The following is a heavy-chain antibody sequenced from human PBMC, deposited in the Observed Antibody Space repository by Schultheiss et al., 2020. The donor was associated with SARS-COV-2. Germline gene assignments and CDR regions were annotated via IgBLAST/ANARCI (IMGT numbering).Heavy chain of an antibody. D-gene: IGHD4-17*01. CDR2: IEYSGST. CDR1: GESFSGYY. V-gene: IGHV4-59*01. Sequence: SQTLSLTCAVYGESFSGYYWSWIRQPPGKGLEWIGYIEYSGSTNYNPSLKSRVTISVDMSKNQFSLKLSSVTAADTAVYYCARDQTMTTVTTRERVARKYGMDVWGQGTTVTVSS. J-gene: IGHJ6*02. CDR3: ARDQTMTTVTTRERVARKYGMDV.